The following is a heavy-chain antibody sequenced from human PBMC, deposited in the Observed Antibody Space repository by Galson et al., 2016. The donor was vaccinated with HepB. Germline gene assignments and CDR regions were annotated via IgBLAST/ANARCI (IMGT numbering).Heavy chain of an antibody. CDR2: IGGNGSPT. D-gene: IGHD3/OR15-3a*01. CDR1: GFTFYNYA. CDR3: ARGGGHDFFDY. V-gene: IGHV3-23*01. Sequence: SLRLSCAASGFTFYNYAMDWVRQAPGGGLEWVAAIGGNGSPTYYADSVRGRFSISRDNSKNTLYLQMNSLRAEDTALYYCARGGGHDFFDYWGQGTQVTVSS. J-gene: IGHJ4*02.